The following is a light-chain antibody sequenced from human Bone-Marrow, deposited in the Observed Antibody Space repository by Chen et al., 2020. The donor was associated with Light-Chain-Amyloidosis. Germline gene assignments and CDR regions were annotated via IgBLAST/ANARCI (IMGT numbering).Light chain of an antibody. CDR3: LSYAITVNFFWV. Sequence: QSALTQPASVSGSPGQSITILCTETGSGVGSYNLVSWYQHKPGKVTKLLIYKGNKRPSGVSNRCYGSKSGNTASLTITGLQGEDEDDYVCLSYAITVNFFWVYGGGTKVTVL. J-gene: IGLJ3*02. CDR2: KGN. V-gene: IGLV2-23*03. CDR1: GSGVGSYNL.